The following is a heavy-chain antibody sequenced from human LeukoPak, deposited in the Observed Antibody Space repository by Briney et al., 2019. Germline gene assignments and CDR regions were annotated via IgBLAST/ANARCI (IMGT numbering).Heavy chain of an antibody. Sequence: PSETLSLTCTVSGGSISSGDYYWSWIRQPPGKGLEWIGYIYYSGSTYYNPSLKSRVTISVDTSKNQFSLKLSSVTAADTAVYYCAREPPAVQGDFWSGYLDDAFDIWGQGTMVTVSS. CDR2: IYYSGST. V-gene: IGHV4-30-4*08. CDR1: GGSISSGDYY. CDR3: AREPPAVQGDFWSGYLDDAFDI. D-gene: IGHD3-3*01. J-gene: IGHJ3*02.